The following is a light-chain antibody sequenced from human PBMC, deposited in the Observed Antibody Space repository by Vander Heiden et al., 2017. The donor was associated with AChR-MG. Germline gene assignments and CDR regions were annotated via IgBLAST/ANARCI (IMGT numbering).Light chain of an antibody. CDR2: QDT. V-gene: IGLV3-1*01. Sequence: SYDLTQPPSVSVSPGQTASITCSGDKLGDKYASWYQQKPGQSPVLVIYQDTKRPSGIPERFSGSNSGNTATLTISGTQARDEADYYCQAWDSSTAVFGTGTKVTVL. J-gene: IGLJ1*01. CDR3: QAWDSSTAV. CDR1: KLGDKY.